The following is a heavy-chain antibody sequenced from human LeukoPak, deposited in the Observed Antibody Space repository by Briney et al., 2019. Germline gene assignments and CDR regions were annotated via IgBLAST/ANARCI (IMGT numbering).Heavy chain of an antibody. CDR2: VYYSGST. CDR1: GDSFSNYY. J-gene: IGHJ5*01. CDR3: ASSPRLSTSWFLFDS. Sequence: PSETLSLTCSVSGDSFSNYYWTWIRQPPGKGLEWIGYVYYSGSTNYNPSLKTRLHLSVDTSKNRFSLKLSSVTAADTAVYYCASSPRLSTSWFLFDSWGHGTLVTVSS. D-gene: IGHD2-2*01. V-gene: IGHV4-59*08.